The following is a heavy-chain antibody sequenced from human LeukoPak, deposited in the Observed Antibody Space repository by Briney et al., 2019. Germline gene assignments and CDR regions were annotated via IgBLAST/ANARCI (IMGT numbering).Heavy chain of an antibody. J-gene: IGHJ4*02. D-gene: IGHD3-10*01. CDR1: GGSFSGYY. CDR3: ARGRVTMVRGVIIPYFDY. Sequence: SETLSLTCAVYGGSFSGYYWSWIRQPPGKGLEWIREINHSGSTNYNPSLKSRVTISIDTSKNQFSLKLSSVTAADTAVYYCARGRVTMVRGVIIPYFDYWGQGTLVTVSS. CDR2: INHSGST. V-gene: IGHV4-34*01.